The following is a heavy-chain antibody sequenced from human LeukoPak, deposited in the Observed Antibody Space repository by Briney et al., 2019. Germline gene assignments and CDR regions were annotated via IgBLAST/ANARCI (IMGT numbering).Heavy chain of an antibody. V-gene: IGHV4-39*07. J-gene: IGHJ4*02. CDR3: ARRVSPW. Sequence: PSESPSLTCTVSGGSISSSSYYWSWIRQPPGKGLEWIGEINHSGSTNYNPSLKSRVTISVDTSKNQFSLKLSSVTAADTAVYYCARRVSPWWGQGTLVTVSS. D-gene: IGHD2-21*01. CDR2: INHSGST. CDR1: GGSISSSSYY.